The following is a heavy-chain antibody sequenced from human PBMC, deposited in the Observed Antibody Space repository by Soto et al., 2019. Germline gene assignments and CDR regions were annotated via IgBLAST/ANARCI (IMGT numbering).Heavy chain of an antibody. Sequence: SETLSLTCAVYGGSFSGYYWSWFRQPPGKGLEWIGEINHSGSTNYNPSLKSRVTISVDTSKNQFSLKLSSVTAADTAVYYCARGQRALITYGPFDPWGQGTLVTVSS. V-gene: IGHV4-34*01. CDR2: INHSGST. J-gene: IGHJ5*02. CDR3: ARGQRALITYGPFDP. CDR1: GGSFSGYY. D-gene: IGHD4-17*01.